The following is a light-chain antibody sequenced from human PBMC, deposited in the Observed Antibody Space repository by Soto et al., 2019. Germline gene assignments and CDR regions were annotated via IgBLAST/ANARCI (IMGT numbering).Light chain of an antibody. CDR1: QGIAPY. J-gene: IGKJ4*01. V-gene: IGKV1-27*01. Sequence: DVQMTQSPSSLSAFVGDRVTITCRASQGIAPYLAWFQQKPGKVPKLLIYATSTLQSGVPSRFSGSGSGTDFTLTINSRQPEDVGTYYCQKYNSAPLTFGGGTKVEIK. CDR2: ATS. CDR3: QKYNSAPLT.